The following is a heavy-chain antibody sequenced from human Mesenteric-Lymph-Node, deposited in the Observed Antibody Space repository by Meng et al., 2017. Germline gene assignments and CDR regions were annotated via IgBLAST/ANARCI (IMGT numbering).Heavy chain of an antibody. CDR2: ISYDGGYK. J-gene: IGHJ4*02. D-gene: IGHD2-21*02. V-gene: IGHV3-30*04. CDR3: ARGVLVTSPKDS. Sequence: GESLKISCEASGFTFSNCAMHWVRQAPGKGLEWVAIISYDGGYKNYADSVKGRFTISRDNSKSTLYLQVNSLRDADTAVYYCARGVLVTSPKDSWGQGTLVTVSS. CDR1: GFTFSNCA.